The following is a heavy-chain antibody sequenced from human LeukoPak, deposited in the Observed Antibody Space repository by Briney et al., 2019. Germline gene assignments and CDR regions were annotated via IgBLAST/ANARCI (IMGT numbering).Heavy chain of an antibody. CDR1: GFTFSSYE. CDR2: ISSSGSTI. V-gene: IGHV3-48*03. Sequence: GGSLRLSCAASGFTFSSYEMNWVRQAPGKGLEWVSYISSSGSTIYYADSVKGRFTISRDNAKNSLYPQMNSLRAEDTAVYYCARDKVAAIFGYWGQGTLVTVSS. CDR3: ARDKVAAIFGY. D-gene: IGHD6-13*01. J-gene: IGHJ4*02.